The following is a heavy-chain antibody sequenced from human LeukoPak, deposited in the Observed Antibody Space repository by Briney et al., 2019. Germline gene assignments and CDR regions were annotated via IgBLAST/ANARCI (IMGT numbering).Heavy chain of an antibody. CDR1: GYTFTSYG. J-gene: IGHJ6*03. D-gene: IGHD4-23*01. CDR2: ISAYNGNT. V-gene: IGHV1-18*01. Sequence: GASVKVSCKASGYTFTSYGISWVRQAPGQGLEWMGWISAYNGNTNYAQKLQGRVTMTTDTSTSTAYMELRSLRSDDTAVYYCARKAVGHPYYYYYMDVWGKGTTVTVSS. CDR3: ARKAVGHPYYYYYMDV.